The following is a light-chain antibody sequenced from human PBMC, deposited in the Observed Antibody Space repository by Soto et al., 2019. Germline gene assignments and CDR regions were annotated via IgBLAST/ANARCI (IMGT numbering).Light chain of an antibody. CDR3: SSYTSSDTYV. V-gene: IGLV2-14*01. Sequence: QSALTQPASVSGSPGQSITISCTGTSSDVGGYNYVSWYQQHPGKAPKLMIHEVSNRPSGVSNRFSGSKSGNTASLTISGLQAEDEADYYCSSYTSSDTYVFGTGTKVTVL. J-gene: IGLJ1*01. CDR1: SSDVGGYNY. CDR2: EVS.